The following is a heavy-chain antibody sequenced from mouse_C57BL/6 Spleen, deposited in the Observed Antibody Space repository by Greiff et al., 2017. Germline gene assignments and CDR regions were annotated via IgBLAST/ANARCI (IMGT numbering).Heavy chain of an antibody. V-gene: IGHV1-61*01. CDR1: GYTFTSYW. D-gene: IGHD1-1*01. CDR3: AREIYYGSSYDFDY. Sequence: QVQLQQPGAELVRPGSSVKLSCKASGYTFTSYWMDWVKQRPGQGLEWIGNIYPSDSETHYNQKFKDKATLTVDKSSSTAYMQLSSLTSEDSAVYYCAREIYYGSSYDFDYWGQGTTLTVSS. CDR2: IYPSDSET. J-gene: IGHJ2*01.